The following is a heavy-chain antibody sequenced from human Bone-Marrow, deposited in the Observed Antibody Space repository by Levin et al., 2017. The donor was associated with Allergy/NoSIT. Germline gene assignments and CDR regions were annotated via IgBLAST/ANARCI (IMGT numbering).Heavy chain of an antibody. V-gene: IGHV3-48*02. CDR3: VGYSSSWATFDY. Sequence: GLEWVAYISGPSATIYYADSVKGRFIISRDNAKNSLYLQMNSLRDDDTAVYYCVGYSSSWATFDYWGQGSLVSVSS. J-gene: IGHJ4*02. D-gene: IGHD6-13*01. CDR2: ISGPSATI.